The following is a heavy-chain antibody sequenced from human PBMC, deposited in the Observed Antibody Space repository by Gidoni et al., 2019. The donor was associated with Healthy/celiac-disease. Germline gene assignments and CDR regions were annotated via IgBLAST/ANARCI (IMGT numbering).Heavy chain of an antibody. D-gene: IGHD1-26*01. CDR1: GSSFSTAW. Sequence: EVQLVESGGGLVKPGGSRWLSRVASGSSFSTAWMSWVSQAPGTGLEWVGRIKSKADGGTIDYAAPVKGRFTISRDDSKTTVSLEMSSLKTEDAALYYCTTDYTVGPTKGYWGQGTLVTVSS. CDR3: TTDYTVGPTKGY. J-gene: IGHJ4*02. CDR2: IKSKADGGTI. V-gene: IGHV3-15*01.